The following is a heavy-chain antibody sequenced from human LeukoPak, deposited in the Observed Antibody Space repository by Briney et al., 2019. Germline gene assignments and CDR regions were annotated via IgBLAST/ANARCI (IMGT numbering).Heavy chain of an antibody. CDR3: ARVDTAMVPPHYSHGMDV. J-gene: IGHJ6*04. V-gene: IGHV3-21*01. Sequence: GGSLRLSCAASGFTFSSYSTNWVRQAPGKGLEWVSSFSSSSSYIYYADSVKGRFTISRDNAKNSLYLQMNSLRAEDTALYYCARVDTAMVPPHYSHGMDVWGKGNTVTVFS. CDR2: FSSSSSYI. CDR1: GFTFSSYS. D-gene: IGHD5-18*01.